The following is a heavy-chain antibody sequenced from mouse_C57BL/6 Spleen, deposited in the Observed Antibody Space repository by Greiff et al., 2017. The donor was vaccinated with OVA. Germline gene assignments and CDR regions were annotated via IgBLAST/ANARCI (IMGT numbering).Heavy chain of an antibody. CDR2: IDPSDSYT. D-gene: IGHD4-1*01. J-gene: IGHJ2*01. V-gene: IGHV1-50*01. CDR1: GYTFTSYW. Sequence: QVQLQQPGAELVKPGASVKLSCKASGYTFTSYWMQWVKQRPGQGLEWIGEIDPSDSYTNYNQKFKGKATLTVDTSSSTAYMQLSSLTSEDSAVYYCASWDSYFDYWGKGTTLTVSS. CDR3: ASWDSYFDY.